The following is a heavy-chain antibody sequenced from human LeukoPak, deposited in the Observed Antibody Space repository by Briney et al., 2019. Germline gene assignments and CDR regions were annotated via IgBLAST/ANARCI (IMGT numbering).Heavy chain of an antibody. J-gene: IGHJ4*02. V-gene: IGHV1-69*02. CDR2: IIPILGIA. CDR1: GGTFSSYT. D-gene: IGHD4-11*01. CDR3: ASLVYSNTARYYFDY. Sequence: SVKVSCKASGGTFSSYTISWVRQAPGQGLEWMGRIIPILGIANYAQKFQGRVTITAGKSTSTAYMELSSLRSEDTAVYYCASLVYSNTARYYFDYWGQGTLVTVSS.